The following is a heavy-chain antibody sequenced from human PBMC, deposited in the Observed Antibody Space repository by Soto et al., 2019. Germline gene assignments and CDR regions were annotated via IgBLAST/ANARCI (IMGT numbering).Heavy chain of an antibody. D-gene: IGHD2-2*01. Sequence: EVQLLESVGGLVQPGGSLRLSCAASGFTFSSYAMSWVRQAPGKGLEWVSAISGSGGSTYYADSVKGRFTISRDNSKNTLYLQMNSLRAEDTAVYYCAKDPLGYCSSTSCYVYWFDPWGQGTLVTVSS. CDR3: AKDPLGYCSSTSCYVYWFDP. J-gene: IGHJ5*02. CDR2: ISGSGGST. CDR1: GFTFSSYA. V-gene: IGHV3-23*01.